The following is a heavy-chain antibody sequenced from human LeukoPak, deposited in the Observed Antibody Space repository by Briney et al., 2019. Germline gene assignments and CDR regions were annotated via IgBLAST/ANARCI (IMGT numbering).Heavy chain of an antibody. Sequence: GGSLRLSCAASGFTFSNYWMHWVRQAQGKGLVWVSQINSDGSYTTYADSVKGRFTISRDNAKSTLYLQMNSLRVEDTAVYYCATTQGFWGQGTLVTVSS. CDR1: GFTFSNYW. CDR3: ATTQGF. D-gene: IGHD1-1*01. J-gene: IGHJ4*02. V-gene: IGHV3-74*03. CDR2: INSDGSYT.